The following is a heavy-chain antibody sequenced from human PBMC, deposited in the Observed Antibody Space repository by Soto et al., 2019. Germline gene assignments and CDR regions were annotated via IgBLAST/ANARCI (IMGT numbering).Heavy chain of an antibody. Sequence: PGGSLRLSCAASGFTFSSYGMHWVRQAPGKGLEWVAVIWSDGSNKYYADSVKGRFTISRDNSKNTLYLQMNSLRAEDTAVYYCARYYYDSSGYYPLWGQGTLVTV. J-gene: IGHJ4*02. CDR1: GFTFSSYG. V-gene: IGHV3-33*01. CDR3: ARYYYDSSGYYPL. D-gene: IGHD3-22*01. CDR2: IWSDGSNK.